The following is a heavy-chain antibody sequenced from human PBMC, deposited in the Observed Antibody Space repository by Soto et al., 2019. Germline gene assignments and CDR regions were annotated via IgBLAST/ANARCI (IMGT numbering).Heavy chain of an antibody. D-gene: IGHD4-17*01. Sequence: HVQLVQSGAEVKKPGASVKVSCKASGYTFTNYDINWVRQATGQGLEWMGWMNPKSGNTGYAQHFQGRLTMTRSTSISTAYMELSSLRSEDTAVYYCVSVYGEIDYWGQGTLVTVSS. CDR2: MNPKSGNT. J-gene: IGHJ4*02. CDR1: GYTFTNYD. CDR3: VSVYGEIDY. V-gene: IGHV1-8*01.